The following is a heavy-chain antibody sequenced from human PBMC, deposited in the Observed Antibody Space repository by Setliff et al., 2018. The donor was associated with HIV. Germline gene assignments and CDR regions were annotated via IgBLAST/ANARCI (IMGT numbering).Heavy chain of an antibody. V-gene: IGHV3-48*03. CDR1: GFTFSSYD. D-gene: IGHD4-4*01. Sequence: GSLRLSCEASGFTFSSYDFHWVRQAPGKGLEWVSYISSSGSTIYYADSVKGRFTISRDNAKNSLYLQMNSLRAEDTAVYYCARDDSNYRQHGMDVWGQGTTVTVSS. J-gene: IGHJ6*02. CDR2: ISSSGSTI. CDR3: ARDDSNYRQHGMDV.